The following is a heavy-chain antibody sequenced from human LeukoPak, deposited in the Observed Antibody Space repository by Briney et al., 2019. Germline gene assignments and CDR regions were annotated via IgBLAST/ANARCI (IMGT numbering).Heavy chain of an antibody. V-gene: IGHV4-4*07. CDR2: ISSSGST. D-gene: IGHD3-22*01. CDR1: GGSISSYY. CDR3: ARGPYSYDSSGAFDI. J-gene: IGHJ3*02. Sequence: PSETLSLTCTVSGGSISSYYWSWLRKPAGKGLEWIGRISSSGSTNYNPSLKSRVTISVDTSKNQFSLKLSSVTAADTAVYFCARGPYSYDSSGAFDIWGQGTMVTVSS.